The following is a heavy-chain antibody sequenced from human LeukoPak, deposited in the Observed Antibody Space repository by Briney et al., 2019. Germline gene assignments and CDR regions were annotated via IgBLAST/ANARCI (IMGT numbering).Heavy chain of an antibody. Sequence: GGSLRLSCAASGFTFSSYAMSWVRQAPGKGLEWVSSISGSGGSTYYADSVKGRFTISRDNSKNTLYLQMNSLRAEDTAVYYCARYLSIAARPDFDYWGQGTLVTVPS. CDR2: ISGSGGST. V-gene: IGHV3-23*01. D-gene: IGHD6-6*01. J-gene: IGHJ4*02. CDR1: GFTFSSYA. CDR3: ARYLSIAARPDFDY.